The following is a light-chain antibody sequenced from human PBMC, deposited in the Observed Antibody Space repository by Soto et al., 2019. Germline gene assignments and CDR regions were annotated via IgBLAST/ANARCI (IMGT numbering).Light chain of an antibody. V-gene: IGKV1-16*02. Sequence: DIQMTQSPSSLSASVGARVTITCRASQGISTYLAWFQQKPGKAHKSLIYAASSLQSGVPSQFSCSGSGIDVTLTIISLQPENFATEYCQQDNSYPYNFVKGTKLEIK. CDR1: QGISTY. J-gene: IGKJ2*01. CDR3: QQDNSYPYN. CDR2: AAS.